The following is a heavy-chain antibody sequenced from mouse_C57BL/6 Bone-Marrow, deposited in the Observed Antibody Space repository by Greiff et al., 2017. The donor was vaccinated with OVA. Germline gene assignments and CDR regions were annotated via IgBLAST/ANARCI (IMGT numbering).Heavy chain of an antibody. CDR2: INPSNGGT. V-gene: IGHV1-53*01. CDR3: ARGGYDYDGWYFDV. D-gene: IGHD2-4*01. Sequence: QVQLQQPGTELVKPGASVKLSCKASGYTFTSYWMHWVKQRPGQGLEWIGNINPSNGGTNYNEKFKSKATLTVDKSSSTAYMQLSSLTSEDSAVYYGARGGYDYDGWYFDVWGTGTTVTVSS. CDR1: GYTFTSYW. J-gene: IGHJ1*03.